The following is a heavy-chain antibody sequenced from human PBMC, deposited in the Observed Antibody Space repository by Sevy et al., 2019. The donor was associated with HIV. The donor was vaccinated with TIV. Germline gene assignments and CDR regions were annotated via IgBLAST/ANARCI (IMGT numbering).Heavy chain of an antibody. Sequence: GGSLRLSCAASGFTFSSHAMSWVRQAPGKGLEWVSAISDSGTTTYYEDSVKGRFTISRDNSKNTLYLQMDGLRAEDTDIYYWARAFTGGYQQPFDYWGQGTLVTVSS. CDR1: GFTFSSHA. CDR2: ISDSGTTT. J-gene: IGHJ4*02. V-gene: IGHV3-23*01. D-gene: IGHD1-26*01. CDR3: ARAFTGGYQQPFDY.